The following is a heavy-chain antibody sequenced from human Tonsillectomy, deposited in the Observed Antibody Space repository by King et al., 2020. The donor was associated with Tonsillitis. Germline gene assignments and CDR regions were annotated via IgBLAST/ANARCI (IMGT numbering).Heavy chain of an antibody. J-gene: IGHJ6*03. CDR1: GGSISSGSYY. CDR2: IYTSGST. Sequence: VQLQESGTGLVKPSQNLSLTCTVSGGSISSGSYYWSWIRQPAGKGLEWIGRIYTSGSTNYNPSLKSRVTMSVDTSKNQFSLKLSSVTAADTAVYYCARDRDDFWSGGSYYYMDVWGKGTTVTGSS. V-gene: IGHV4-61*02. D-gene: IGHD3-3*01. CDR3: ARDRDDFWSGGSYYYMDV.